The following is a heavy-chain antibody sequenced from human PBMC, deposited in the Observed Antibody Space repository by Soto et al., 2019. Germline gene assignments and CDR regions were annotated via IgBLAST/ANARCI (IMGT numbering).Heavy chain of an antibody. Sequence: ASVKVSCKASGGTFSSYAIGWVRQAPGQGLEWMGGIIPIFGTANYAQKFQGRVTITADESTSTAYMELSSLRSEDTAVYYCARGGYYDSSGYYPADYWGQGTLVTVS. CDR2: IIPIFGTA. CDR3: ARGGYYDSSGYYPADY. CDR1: GGTFSSYA. J-gene: IGHJ4*02. V-gene: IGHV1-69*13. D-gene: IGHD3-22*01.